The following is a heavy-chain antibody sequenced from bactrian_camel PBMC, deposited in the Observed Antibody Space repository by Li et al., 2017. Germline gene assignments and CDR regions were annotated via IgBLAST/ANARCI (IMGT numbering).Heavy chain of an antibody. CDR3: AATLPRECYSGLMGAD. V-gene: IGHV3S53*01. D-gene: IGHD3*01. Sequence: HVQLVESGGESVQAGGSLRLSCEASGDTYSINSMAWFRQAPGKEREGVAAVDTEDRTYYAPSLKGRFTISKDAADYTLYLQINSLKPEDTAMYYCAATLPRECYSGLMGADWGQGTQVTVS. CDR1: GDTYSINS. J-gene: IGHJ4*01. CDR2: VDTEDRT.